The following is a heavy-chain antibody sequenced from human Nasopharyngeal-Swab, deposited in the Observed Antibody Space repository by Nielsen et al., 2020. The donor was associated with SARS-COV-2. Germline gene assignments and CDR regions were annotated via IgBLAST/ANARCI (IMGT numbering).Heavy chain of an antibody. CDR2: INPSGGST. J-gene: IGHJ6*02. V-gene: IGHV1-46*01. CDR1: GYTFTSYP. Sequence: VKVSCKASGYTFTSYPIHWVRQAPGQGLEWLGLINPSGGSTTYAQKFQGRVTMTRDTSTSAVYMELNSLRSDDTAVYYCGRDRPNVMDVWGQGTTVTVSS. CDR3: GRDRPNVMDV.